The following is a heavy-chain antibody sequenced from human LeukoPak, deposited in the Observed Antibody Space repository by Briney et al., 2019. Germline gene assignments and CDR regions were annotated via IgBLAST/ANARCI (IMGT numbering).Heavy chain of an antibody. CDR3: TRGYYRVDF. Sequence: GGSLRLSCAASGFTVSSNYMSWVRQAPGKGLEWVSHISGGSPVIDYADSVKGRFIISRENAKNSLYLQMNSLRAEDTAVYYCTRGYYRVDFWGQGTLVTVSS. V-gene: IGHV3-48*01. CDR2: ISGGSPVI. J-gene: IGHJ4*02. D-gene: IGHD2-15*01. CDR1: GFTVSSNY.